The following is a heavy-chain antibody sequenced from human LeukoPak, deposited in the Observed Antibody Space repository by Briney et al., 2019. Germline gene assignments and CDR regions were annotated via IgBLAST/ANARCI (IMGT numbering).Heavy chain of an antibody. CDR2: IYYSGST. J-gene: IGHJ3*02. Sequence: PSETLSLACTVSGGSISSYYWSWIRQPPGKGLEWIGYIYYSGSTNYNPSLKSRVTISVDTSKNQFSLKLSSVTAADTAVYYCARVYSGYDGYAFDIWGQGTMVTVSS. V-gene: IGHV4-59*01. D-gene: IGHD5-12*01. CDR1: GGSISSYY. CDR3: ARVYSGYDGYAFDI.